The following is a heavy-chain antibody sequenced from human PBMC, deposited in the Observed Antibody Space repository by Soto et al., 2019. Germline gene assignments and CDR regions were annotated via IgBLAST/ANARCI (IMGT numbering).Heavy chain of an antibody. CDR1: GFIFINYV. Sequence: GGSLRLSCAASGFIFINYVMYWVLQAPGKGLEWVAFMSFDGTTKYYADSVKGRFAISRDNSKNTLYLQMNSLRPEDTGVYYCAREVLWSRYFDYWGQGTLVTVSS. J-gene: IGHJ4*02. CDR3: AREVLWSRYFDY. V-gene: IGHV3-30*09. D-gene: IGHD3-10*01. CDR2: MSFDGTTK.